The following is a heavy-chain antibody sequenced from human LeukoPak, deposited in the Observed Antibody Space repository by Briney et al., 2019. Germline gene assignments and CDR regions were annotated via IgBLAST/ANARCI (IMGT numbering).Heavy chain of an antibody. CDR3: AKVYGNWYFDY. V-gene: IGHV3-23*01. Sequence: GGSLRLSCAASGFTFSSYAMTWLRQPPGKGLEWVSTITDSAAATYYRESVKGRFTISRDNSKNTLYLQMNSLRGDDTAVYFCAKVYGNWYFDYWGQGTLVTVSS. D-gene: IGHD1-1*01. CDR1: GFTFSSYA. CDR2: ITDSAAAT. J-gene: IGHJ4*02.